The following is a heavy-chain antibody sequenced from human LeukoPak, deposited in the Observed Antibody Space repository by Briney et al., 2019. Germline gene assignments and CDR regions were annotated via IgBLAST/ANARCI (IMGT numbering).Heavy chain of an antibody. D-gene: IGHD2-2*01. CDR1: GGTFSSYA. V-gene: IGHV1-69*04. CDR3: ARSIVVVPAARNNWFDP. Sequence: ASVKVSCKASGGTFSSYAISWVRQAPGQGLEWMGRIIPILGIANYAQKFQGRVTITADKSTSTAYMELSSLRSEDTAVHYCARSIVVVPAARNNWFDPWGQGTLVTVSS. J-gene: IGHJ5*02. CDR2: IIPILGIA.